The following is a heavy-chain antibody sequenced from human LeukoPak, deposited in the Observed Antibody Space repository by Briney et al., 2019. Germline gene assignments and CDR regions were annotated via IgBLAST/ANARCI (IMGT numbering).Heavy chain of an antibody. V-gene: IGHV1-2*02. CDR2: INPKSGGT. J-gene: IGHJ4*02. CDR3: ARDRRSRINYYFDY. Sequence: ASVKVSCKASGYTFTDYYMHWVRQAPGQGLEWMGWINPKSGGTSYTQNFQGRVSMTRDTSISTAYMEVSRLRYDDTAVYYCARDRRSRINYYFDYWGQGTLVTVSS. D-gene: IGHD1-14*01. CDR1: GYTFTDYY.